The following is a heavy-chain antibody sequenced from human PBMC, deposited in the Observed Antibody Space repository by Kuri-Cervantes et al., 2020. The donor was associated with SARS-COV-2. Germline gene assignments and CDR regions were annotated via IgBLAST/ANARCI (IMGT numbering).Heavy chain of an antibody. D-gene: IGHD1-26*01. CDR1: GGSISRTNW. J-gene: IGHJ4*02. CDR3: ARGTKWELLY. CDR2: IHHSGST. V-gene: IGHV4-4*02. Sequence: SETLSLTCAVSGGSISRTNWSIWVRQSPGKGLEWTGKIHHSGSTKDRSPLKSRVAMSVDTSKNQFSLKLSSVTAADTAVYYCARGTKWELLYWGQGTLVTVSS.